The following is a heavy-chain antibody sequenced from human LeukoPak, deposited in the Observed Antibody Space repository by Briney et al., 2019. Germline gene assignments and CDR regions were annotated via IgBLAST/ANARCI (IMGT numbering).Heavy chain of an antibody. CDR2: ISSSGNYI. CDR3: ARDFSGYDDY. J-gene: IGHJ4*02. V-gene: IGHV3-21*01. Sequence: GGSLRLSCAASRFTFSSYNMNWVRQAPGKGLEWVSSISSSGNYIYYADSVKGRFTISRDNAKNILYLQMNSLRVEDTAVYYCARDFSGYDDYWGQGTLVTVSS. CDR1: RFTFSSYN. D-gene: IGHD3-22*01.